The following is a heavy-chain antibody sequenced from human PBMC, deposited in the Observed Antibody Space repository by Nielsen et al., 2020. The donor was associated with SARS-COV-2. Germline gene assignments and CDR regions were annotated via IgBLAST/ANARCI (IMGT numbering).Heavy chain of an antibody. J-gene: IGHJ4*02. V-gene: IGHV3-21*01. CDR3: ARLGDVVATITLDY. CDR1: GFTFSSYS. D-gene: IGHD5-12*01. CDR2: ISSSSSYI. Sequence: GESLKISCAASGFTFSSYSMNWVRQAPGKGLEWVSSISSSSSYIYYADSVKGRFTISRDNAKNSLYLQMNSLRAEDTAIYYCARLGDVVATITLDYWGQGTLVTVSS.